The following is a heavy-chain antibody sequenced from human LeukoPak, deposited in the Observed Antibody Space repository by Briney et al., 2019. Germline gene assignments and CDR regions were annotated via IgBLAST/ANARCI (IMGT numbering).Heavy chain of an antibody. CDR2: INEGGGEK. J-gene: IGHJ6*02. D-gene: IGHD3-16*01. CDR1: GFTFSIYW. Sequence: GGSLRLSCAASGFTFSIYWMSWVRQAPGKGLEWVANINEGGGEKYYVDSVEGRFTISRDNAKNSLYLQMNSLRAEDTAVYYCARFGVRAGMDVWGRGTTVTVSS. V-gene: IGHV3-7*04. CDR3: ARFGVRAGMDV.